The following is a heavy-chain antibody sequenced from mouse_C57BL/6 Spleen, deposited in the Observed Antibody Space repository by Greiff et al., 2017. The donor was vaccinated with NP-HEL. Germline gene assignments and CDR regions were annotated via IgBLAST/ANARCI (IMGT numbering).Heavy chain of an antibody. J-gene: IGHJ2*01. CDR2: IDPSDSYT. Sequence: VQLQQPGAELVMPGASVKLSCKASGYTFTSYWMHWVKQRPGQGLEWIGEIDPSDSYTNYNQKFKGKSTLTVDKSSSTAYMQLSSLTSEDSAVYYCARYYDYEFDYWGQGTTLTVSS. CDR1: GYTFTSYW. V-gene: IGHV1-69*01. D-gene: IGHD2-4*01. CDR3: ARYYDYEFDY.